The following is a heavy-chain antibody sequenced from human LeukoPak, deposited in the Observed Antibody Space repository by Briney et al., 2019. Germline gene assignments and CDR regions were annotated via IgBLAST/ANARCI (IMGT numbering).Heavy chain of an antibody. CDR1: GGSISSYY. V-gene: IGHV4-4*07. Sequence: PSETPSLTCTVSGGSISSYYWSWIRQPAGKGLECIGRIYSSGSTNYNPSLKSRVTMSVDTSKNQFSLKLSSVTAADTAVYYCARGVYIAAAQYGYWGQGTLVTVSS. J-gene: IGHJ4*02. CDR2: IYSSGST. D-gene: IGHD6-13*01. CDR3: ARGVYIAAAQYGY.